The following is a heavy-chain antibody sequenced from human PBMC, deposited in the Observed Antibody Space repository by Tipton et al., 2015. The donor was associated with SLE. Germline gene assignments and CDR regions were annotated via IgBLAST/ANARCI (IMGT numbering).Heavy chain of an antibody. D-gene: IGHD1-26*01. CDR1: GYSILDGYY. Sequence: TLSLTCTVSGYSILDGYYWGWIRQPPGKGPEWIGTIYHSGDTYYNPSLKSRVTLTVDTSKNQFSLSLHSVTAADTAVYYCARVPSGQGAYHLDSWGQGTLVIVS. CDR2: IYHSGDT. J-gene: IGHJ4*02. CDR3: ARVPSGQGAYHLDS. V-gene: IGHV4-38-2*02.